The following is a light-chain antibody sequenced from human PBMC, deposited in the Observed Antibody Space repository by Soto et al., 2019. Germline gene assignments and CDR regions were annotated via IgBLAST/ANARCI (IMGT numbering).Light chain of an antibody. J-gene: IGLJ1*01. CDR3: CSYTSSTTYV. CDR2: EVS. Sequence: QSALTQPASVSGTPGQSITISCTGSNSDVGIYDFVSWYQHHPGRAPKLIVSEVSHRPSGVSNRFSGSKSGNTASLTISGLQSEDEADYYCCSYTSSTTYVFGPGTKLTVL. V-gene: IGLV2-14*01. CDR1: NSDVGIYDF.